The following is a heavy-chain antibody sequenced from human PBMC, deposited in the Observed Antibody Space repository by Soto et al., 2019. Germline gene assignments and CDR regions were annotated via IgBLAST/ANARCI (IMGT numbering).Heavy chain of an antibody. Sequence: EVQLVESGGGLVQPGGSLRLSCAAAGFTFSSYWMHWVRQAPGKGLVWVSRINGDGGNTFDADSVKGRFTISRDNAKNTVYLQMNSLRAEDTAVYYCARGIQYRYGMDVWGQGTTVTVSS. CDR3: ARGIQYRYGMDV. D-gene: IGHD4-4*01. J-gene: IGHJ6*02. CDR2: INGDGGNT. CDR1: GFTFSSYW. V-gene: IGHV3-74*01.